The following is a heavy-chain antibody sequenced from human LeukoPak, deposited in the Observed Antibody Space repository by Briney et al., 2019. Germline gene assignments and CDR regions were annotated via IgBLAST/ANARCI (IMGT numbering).Heavy chain of an antibody. CDR3: ARDSGDYSNYYYYMDV. CDR2: INPHSGGT. J-gene: IGHJ6*03. D-gene: IGHD4-11*01. Sequence: ASVKVSCKASGYIFNGYYIHWVRQAPGQGLEWMGWINPHSGGTNYAQKFQGRVTMTRDTSITTAYMEVRSLRSDDTAVYYCARDSGDYSNYYYYMDVWGKGTTVTVSS. CDR1: GYIFNGYY. V-gene: IGHV1-2*02.